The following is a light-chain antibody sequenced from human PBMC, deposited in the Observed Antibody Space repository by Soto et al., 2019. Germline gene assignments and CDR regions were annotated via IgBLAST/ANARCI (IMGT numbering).Light chain of an antibody. J-gene: IGKJ1*01. CDR3: QQYNSWPS. V-gene: IGKV3-15*01. CDR2: GAS. CDR1: QSVSSN. Sequence: EIVMTQSPATLSVSPGERATLSCRASQSVSSNLAWYQQKPGQAPRLLISGASTRATGIPARFSGSGSGTEFTLTISRLQSEDFAVYYCQQYNSWPSFGQGTKVEIK.